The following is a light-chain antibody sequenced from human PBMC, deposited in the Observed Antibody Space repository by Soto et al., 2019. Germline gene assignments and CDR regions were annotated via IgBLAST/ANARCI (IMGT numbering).Light chain of an antibody. CDR2: EVT. J-gene: IGLJ2*01. Sequence: QSALTQPASVSGSLGQSITISCIGTSSDVGVYNYVSWYQQHPGKAPKLMIYEVTHRPSGVSNRFSGSKSANTASLTISGLPAEDEAVYYCSSYTTTPPLDFGGGTKLTVL. V-gene: IGLV2-14*01. CDR3: SSYTTTPPLD. CDR1: SSDVGVYNY.